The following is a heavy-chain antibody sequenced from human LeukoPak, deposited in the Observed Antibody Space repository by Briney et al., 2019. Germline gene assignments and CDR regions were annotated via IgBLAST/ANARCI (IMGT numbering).Heavy chain of an antibody. J-gene: IGHJ4*02. Sequence: PGGSLRLSCAASGFTFSSYAMSWVRQAPGKGLEWISAVSPSGGDTYYADSVKGRFTISRDNSKNSLYLQMNSLRAEDTAVYYCAKDLRRGYSYGIDYWGQGTLVTVSS. CDR3: AKDLRRGYSYGIDY. CDR2: VSPSGGDT. V-gene: IGHV3-23*01. CDR1: GFTFSSYA. D-gene: IGHD5-18*01.